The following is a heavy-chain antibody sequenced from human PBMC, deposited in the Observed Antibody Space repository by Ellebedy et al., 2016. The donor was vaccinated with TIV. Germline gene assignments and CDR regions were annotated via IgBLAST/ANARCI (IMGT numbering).Heavy chain of an antibody. CDR3: AKDLGGGSCCWYLDL. Sequence: PGGSLRLSCAASGFTFSFYAMHWVRQAPGKGLEWVAVISYDGSNKYYADSVKGRFTISRDNSKNTLYLQMNNLRAEDTAVYYCAKDLGGGSCCWYLDLWGRGTLVTVSS. V-gene: IGHV3-30-3*01. CDR1: GFTFSFYA. CDR2: ISYDGSNK. J-gene: IGHJ2*01. D-gene: IGHD2-15*01.